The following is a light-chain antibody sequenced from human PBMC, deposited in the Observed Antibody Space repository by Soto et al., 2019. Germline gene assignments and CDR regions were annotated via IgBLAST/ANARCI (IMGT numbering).Light chain of an antibody. V-gene: IGLV2-14*01. Sequence: ALTQPASVSGSPGQSITISCTGTSSDVGAYTSVSWYQHHPGKAPKLMIYEVSNRPSGVSNRFSGSKSGNTASLTISGLQAEDEADYHCSSYTLSTSFVFGTGTKLTVL. J-gene: IGLJ1*01. CDR3: SSYTLSTSFV. CDR1: SSDVGAYTS. CDR2: EVS.